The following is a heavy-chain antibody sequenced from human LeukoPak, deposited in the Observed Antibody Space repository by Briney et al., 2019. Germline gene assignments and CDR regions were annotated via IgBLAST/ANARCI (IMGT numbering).Heavy chain of an antibody. J-gene: IGHJ6*03. Sequence: SETLSLTCTVSGGSISSYYWSWIRQPPGKGLEWIGYIYYSGSTNYNPSLKSRVTISVDTSKNQFSLKLSSVTAEDTAVYYCGCAPREGGYYYYMDVWGKGTTVTISS. D-gene: IGHD1-26*01. CDR2: IYYSGST. V-gene: IGHV4-59*01. CDR1: GGSISSYY. CDR3: GCAPREGGYYYYMDV.